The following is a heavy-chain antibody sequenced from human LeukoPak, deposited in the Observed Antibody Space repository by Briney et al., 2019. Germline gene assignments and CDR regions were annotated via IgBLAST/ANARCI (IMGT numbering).Heavy chain of an antibody. D-gene: IGHD3-22*01. V-gene: IGHV6-1*01. J-gene: IGHJ3*02. CDR1: GDSVSSNSAA. CDR2: TYYRSKWYN. CDR3: ARGHYDSSGYPQGAFDI. Sequence: SQTLSLTCAISGDSVSSNSAAWNWIRQSPSRGLEWLGRTYYRSKWYNDYAVSVKSRITINPDTSKNQFSLQLNSVTPEDTAVYYCARGHYDSSGYPQGAFDIWGPGTMVTVSS.